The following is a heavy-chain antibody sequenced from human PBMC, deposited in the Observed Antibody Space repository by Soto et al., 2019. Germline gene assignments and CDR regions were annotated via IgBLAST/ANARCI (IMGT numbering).Heavy chain of an antibody. D-gene: IGHD6-6*01. CDR3: ARQDGFIAARPETYYYGMDV. J-gene: IGHJ6*02. Sequence: GASVKISSKGAGYSFTSYWSGWGRKMPRKGLERLGIIYPGDSDTRYSPSFQGQVTISADKSISTAYLQWSSLKASDTAMYYCARQDGFIAARPETYYYGMDVWGQGTTVTISS. V-gene: IGHV5-51*01. CDR2: IYPGDSDT. CDR1: GYSFTSYW.